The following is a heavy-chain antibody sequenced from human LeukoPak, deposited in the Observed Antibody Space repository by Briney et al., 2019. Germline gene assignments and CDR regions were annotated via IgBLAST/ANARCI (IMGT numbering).Heavy chain of an antibody. Sequence: PSETLSLTCTVSGGSISSSSYYWGWIRQPPGTGLEWIGSIYYSGSTYYNPSLKSRVTISVDTSKNQFSLKLSSVTAADTAVYYCARHEAATYCSSSWGPFDYWGQGTLVTVSS. CDR1: GGSISSSSYY. CDR3: ARHEAATYCSSSWGPFDY. J-gene: IGHJ4*02. V-gene: IGHV4-39*01. CDR2: IYYSGST. D-gene: IGHD6-6*01.